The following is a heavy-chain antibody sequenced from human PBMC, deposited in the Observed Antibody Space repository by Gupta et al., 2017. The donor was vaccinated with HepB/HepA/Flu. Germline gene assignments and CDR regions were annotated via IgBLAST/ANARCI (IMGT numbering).Heavy chain of an antibody. Sequence: QLQLQESGPGLVKPSETLSLTCIVSGGSISRSSYNWAWIRQPPGKGLEWIGNIYYSGSTYYNPSLKSRVTISGETSKNQFSLKMSSVTAADTAVDYCGRLNNSIDYRGQGTMVIVSS. CDR2: IYYSGST. CDR3: GRLNNSIDY. J-gene: IGHJ4*02. D-gene: IGHD6-13*01. CDR1: GGSISRSSYN. V-gene: IGHV4-39*01.